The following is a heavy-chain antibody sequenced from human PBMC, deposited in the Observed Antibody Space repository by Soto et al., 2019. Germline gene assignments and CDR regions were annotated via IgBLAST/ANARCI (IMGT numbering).Heavy chain of an antibody. V-gene: IGHV3-30*18. Sequence: QVQLVESGGVVVQPGRSLRLSCAASGFTFSSYGMHWVRQAPGKGLEWVAVISYHGNDKYYADSVKGRFTISRDNFKSTLYLLMSSLRAEDTAIYFCAKDLLHNTVTTCGSWGQGTLVTVSS. CDR1: GFTFSSYG. J-gene: IGHJ5*02. D-gene: IGHD4-17*01. CDR2: ISYHGNDK. CDR3: AKDLLHNTVTTCGS.